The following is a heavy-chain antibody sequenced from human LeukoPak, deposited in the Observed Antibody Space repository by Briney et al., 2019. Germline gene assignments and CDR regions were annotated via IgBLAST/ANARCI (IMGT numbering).Heavy chain of an antibody. J-gene: IGHJ4*02. CDR2: ISLDGSEE. Sequence: QAGGSLRLSCAGSGFRFSDYAIHWVRQAPGKGLEWVADISLDGSEEFYGEFVKGRFAISRDNSKNTVYLQMNSLRAEDTAVYYCSKDSDFWSGFDSWGQGTLVTVSS. CDR3: SKDSDFWSGFDS. D-gene: IGHD3-3*01. CDR1: GFRFSDYA. V-gene: IGHV3-30*18.